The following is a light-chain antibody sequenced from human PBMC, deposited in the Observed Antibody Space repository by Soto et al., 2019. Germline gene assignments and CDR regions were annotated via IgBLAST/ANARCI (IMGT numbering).Light chain of an antibody. Sequence: QSVLTQPASVSGSPGQSITISCTGTSSDVGGYNYVSWYQQHPGKAPKLMIYAVTDRPSGVSSRFSGSKSGNTASLTISGLQAEEEDDYYCSSYTSSSTLFGTGTKVTVL. V-gene: IGLV2-14*01. CDR3: SSYTSSSTL. CDR1: SSDVGGYNY. J-gene: IGLJ1*01. CDR2: AVT.